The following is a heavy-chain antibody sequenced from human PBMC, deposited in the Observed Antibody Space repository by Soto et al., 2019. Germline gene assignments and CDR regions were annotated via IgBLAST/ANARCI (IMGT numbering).Heavy chain of an antibody. D-gene: IGHD3-10*01. CDR2: ISAYNGNT. J-gene: IGHJ6*02. CDR3: ALWFGELLGQYYYYGMDV. V-gene: IGHV1-18*04. CDR1: GYTFTSYG. Sequence: ASVKVSCKASGYTFTSYGISWVRQAPGQGLEWMGWISAYNGNTNYAQKLQGRVTMTTDTSTSTAYMELRSLRSDDTAVYYCALWFGELLGQYYYYGMDVWGQGTTVTVSS.